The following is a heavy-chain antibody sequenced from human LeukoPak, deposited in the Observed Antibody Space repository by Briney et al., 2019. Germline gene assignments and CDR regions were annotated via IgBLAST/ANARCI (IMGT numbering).Heavy chain of an antibody. Sequence: GGSLRLSCAASGFTFSSYEMNWVRQAPGKGLEWVSYISSSGSTIYYADSVKGRFTISRDNAKNSLYLQMNSLRAEDTAVYYCARESSGYDGGVYWGQGTLVTVSS. V-gene: IGHV3-48*03. CDR2: ISSSGSTI. CDR3: ARESSGYDGGVY. D-gene: IGHD5-12*01. CDR1: GFTFSSYE. J-gene: IGHJ4*02.